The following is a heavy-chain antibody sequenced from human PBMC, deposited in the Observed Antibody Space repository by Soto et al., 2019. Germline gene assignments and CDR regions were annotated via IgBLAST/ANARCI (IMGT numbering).Heavy chain of an antibody. CDR2: ISGSGGST. CDR3: ARGGLYYFDY. D-gene: IGHD3-16*01. V-gene: IGHV3-23*01. CDR1: GFNFSSYA. Sequence: GGSLRLSCAASGFNFSSYAMSWVRQAPGKGLEWVSAISGSGGSTYYADSVKGRFTISRDNSKNTLYLQMNSLRAEGTAVYYCARGGLYYFDYWGQGTLVTVSS. J-gene: IGHJ4*02.